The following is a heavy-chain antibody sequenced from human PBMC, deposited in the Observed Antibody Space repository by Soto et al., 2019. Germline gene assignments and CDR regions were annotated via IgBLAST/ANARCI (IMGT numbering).Heavy chain of an antibody. Sequence: GGALRLSCAASGFTFSKAWINWVRQAPGKGLEWVGRIKRKTDGGTTDFAAPVKGRFAISRDDSKNMVYLQMNSLKTEDTGISFCTTDSYSPMIVVRFDYWGHGTLVTVSS. CDR1: GFTFSKAW. D-gene: IGHD3-22*01. CDR2: IKRKTDGGTT. CDR3: TTDSYSPMIVVRFDY. J-gene: IGHJ4*01. V-gene: IGHV3-15*07.